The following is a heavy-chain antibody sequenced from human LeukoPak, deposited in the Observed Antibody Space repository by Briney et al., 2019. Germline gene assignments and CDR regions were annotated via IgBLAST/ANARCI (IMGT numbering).Heavy chain of an antibody. CDR1: GFPFSTYW. CDR2: INSDGSST. Sequence: PGGSLRLSCAASGFASGFPFSTYWMHWVRQAPGKGLVWVSRINSDGSSTSYADSVKGRFTISRDNAKNTLYLQMNSLRAEDTAVYYCSAEYCSSTSCYTGPLGYYYYYMDVWGKGTTVTVSS. J-gene: IGHJ6*03. V-gene: IGHV3-74*01. CDR3: SAEYCSSTSCYTGPLGYYYYYMDV. D-gene: IGHD2-2*02.